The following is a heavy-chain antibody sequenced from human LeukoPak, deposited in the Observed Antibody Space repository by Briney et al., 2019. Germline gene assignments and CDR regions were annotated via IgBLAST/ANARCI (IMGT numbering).Heavy chain of an antibody. V-gene: IGHV1-18*04. Sequence: ASVKVSCKASGYTFTGYYMYWVRQAPGQGLEWMGWISAHNGNTNYAQKLQGRVTMTTDTSTSTAYMELRSLRSDDTAVYYCARVVMSAWTAFDYWGQGTLVTVSS. J-gene: IGHJ4*02. CDR2: ISAHNGNT. D-gene: IGHD3/OR15-3a*01. CDR3: ARVVMSAWTAFDY. CDR1: GYTFTGYY.